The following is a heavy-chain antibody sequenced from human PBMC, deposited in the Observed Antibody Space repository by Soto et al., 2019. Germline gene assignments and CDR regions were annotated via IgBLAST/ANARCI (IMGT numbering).Heavy chain of an antibody. D-gene: IGHD3-9*01. J-gene: IGHJ5*02. CDR3: AHSSYDILTGYFWWFDP. CDR1: GFSLSTSGVG. Sequence: SGPTLVKPTQTLTLTCTFSGFSLSTSGVGVGWIRQPPGKALEWLALIYWDDDKRYSPSLKSRLTITKDTSKNQVVLTMTNMDPVDTATYYCAHSSYDILTGYFWWFDPWGQGTLVTVSS. V-gene: IGHV2-5*02. CDR2: IYWDDDK.